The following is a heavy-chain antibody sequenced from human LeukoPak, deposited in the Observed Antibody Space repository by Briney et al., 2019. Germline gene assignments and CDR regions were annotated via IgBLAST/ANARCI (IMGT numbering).Heavy chain of an antibody. CDR1: GSTFTSYA. D-gene: IGHD2-15*01. CDR2: VNTNTGNP. V-gene: IGHV7-4-1*01. J-gene: IGHJ4*02. CDR3: ARDYSTATGAGGY. Sequence: GASVKVSRTASGSTFTSYAMNWVRQPPGPGLERMGWVNTNTGNPTNAQGYTGRFVFSLATSDSTAFLQIGNLNAEDTAVHYCARDYSTATGAGGYWGQGTLVTVSS.